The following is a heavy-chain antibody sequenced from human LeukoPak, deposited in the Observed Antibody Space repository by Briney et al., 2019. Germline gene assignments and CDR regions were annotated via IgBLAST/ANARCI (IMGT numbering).Heavy chain of an antibody. CDR1: GFTFDDYA. D-gene: IGHD3-3*01. CDR2: ISWNSGSI. CDR3: ARVRGYYDFWSGSEEAFDI. V-gene: IGHV3-9*01. J-gene: IGHJ3*02. Sequence: GGSLRLSCAASGFTFDDYAMHWVRQAPGKGLEWVSGISWNSGSIGYADSVKGRFTISRDNAKNTLYLQMNSLRAEDTAVYYCARVRGYYDFWSGSEEAFDIWGQGTMVTVSS.